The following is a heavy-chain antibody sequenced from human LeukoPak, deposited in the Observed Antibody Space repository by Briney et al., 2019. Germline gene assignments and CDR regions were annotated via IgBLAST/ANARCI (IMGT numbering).Heavy chain of an antibody. CDR1: GYTFTSYA. D-gene: IGHD3-10*01. CDR3: ARDYRFGEPFY. J-gene: IGHJ4*02. Sequence: ASVKVSCKASGYTFTSYAMHWVRQAPGQRHEWMGWINAGNGNTKYSQKFQGRVTITRDTSTSTAYMELSSLRSEDTAVYYCARDYRFGEPFYWGQGTLVTVSS. V-gene: IGHV1-3*01. CDR2: INAGNGNT.